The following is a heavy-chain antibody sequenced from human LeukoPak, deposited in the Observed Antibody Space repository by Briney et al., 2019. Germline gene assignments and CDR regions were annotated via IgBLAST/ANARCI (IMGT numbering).Heavy chain of an antibody. Sequence: QSGGSLGLSCAASGFTFDDYAMHWVRHAPGKGLEWVSLISGDGGSTYYADSVKGRFTISRDNSKNSLYLQMNSLRTEDTALYYCAKGPYYDYVWGSYRLPYFDYWGQGTLVTVSS. J-gene: IGHJ4*02. CDR3: AKGPYYDYVWGSYRLPYFDY. CDR1: GFTFDDYA. D-gene: IGHD3-16*02. V-gene: IGHV3-43*02. CDR2: ISGDGGST.